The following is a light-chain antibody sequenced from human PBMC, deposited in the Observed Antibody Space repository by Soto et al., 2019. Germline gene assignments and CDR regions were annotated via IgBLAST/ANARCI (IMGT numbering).Light chain of an antibody. CDR2: DVI. J-gene: IGLJ2*01. CDR1: SSDVGGYNY. CDR3: ISYAGSNNWV. Sequence: QSALTQPPSASGSPGQSVTISCTGTSSDVGGYNYVSWYQHHPGKAPKLIIYDVIMRPSGVPDRFSGSKSGNAASLTVSGLQAEDEAEYYCISYAGSNNWVFGGGTQLTVL. V-gene: IGLV2-8*01.